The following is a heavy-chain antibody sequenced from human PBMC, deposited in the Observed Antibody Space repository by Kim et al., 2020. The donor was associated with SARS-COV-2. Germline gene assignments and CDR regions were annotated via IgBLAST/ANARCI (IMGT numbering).Heavy chain of an antibody. V-gene: IGHV3-30*18. D-gene: IGHD1-1*01. Sequence: GGSLRLSCAASGFTFSSYGMHWVRQAPGKGLEWVAVISYDGSNKYYADSVKGRFTISRDNSKNTRYLQMNSLRAEVTAVYYCAKDRDNWNDDGFDYWGQGTLVTVSS. CDR2: ISYDGSNK. CDR3: AKDRDNWNDDGFDY. CDR1: GFTFSSYG. J-gene: IGHJ4*02.